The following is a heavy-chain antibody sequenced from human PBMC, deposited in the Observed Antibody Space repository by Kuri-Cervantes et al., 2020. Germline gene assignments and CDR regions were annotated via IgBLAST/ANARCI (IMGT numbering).Heavy chain of an antibody. J-gene: IGHJ4*02. D-gene: IGHD3-22*01. V-gene: IGHV3-53*01. CDR1: GFTVSNNY. Sequence: GGSLRLSCAASGFTVSNNYMSWVRQAPGKGLEYISVIYSGGDTYYADSVKGRFTISRDRSKNTLYLQMNNLRAEDTAMYYCTRAPYFDRNSFDFDYRGQGTLVTVSS. CDR3: TRAPYFDRNSFDFDY. CDR2: IYSGGDT.